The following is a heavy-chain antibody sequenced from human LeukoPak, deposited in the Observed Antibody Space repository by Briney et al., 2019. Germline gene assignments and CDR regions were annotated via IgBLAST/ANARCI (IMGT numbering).Heavy chain of an antibody. D-gene: IGHD3-10*01. V-gene: IGHV3-74*03. J-gene: IGHJ4*02. CDR3: ARDYAGSPDY. Sequence: GGSLRLSCTASGFTFSAYWINWVRQSPGKGLVWVALINGDGSTTTHADSVKGRFTISRDNAKNTAYLQMNSLRDEDTAVYFCARDYAGSPDYWGQGTLVTVSA. CDR1: GFTFSAYW. CDR2: INGDGSTT.